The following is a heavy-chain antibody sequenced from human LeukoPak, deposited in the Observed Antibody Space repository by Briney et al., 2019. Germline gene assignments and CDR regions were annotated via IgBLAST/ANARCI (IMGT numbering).Heavy chain of an antibody. V-gene: IGHV4-4*02. J-gene: IGHJ6*03. D-gene: IGHD3-22*01. Sequence: SGTLSLTCAVSGGSISSSNWWSWVRQPPGKGLEWIGEIYHSGSTNYNPSLKSRVTISVDKSKNQFSLKLSSVTAADTAVYYCARNAPLAYYYDSSGYDGLYYYMDVWGKGTTVTVSS. CDR3: ARNAPLAYYYDSSGYDGLYYYMDV. CDR1: GGSISSSNW. CDR2: IYHSGST.